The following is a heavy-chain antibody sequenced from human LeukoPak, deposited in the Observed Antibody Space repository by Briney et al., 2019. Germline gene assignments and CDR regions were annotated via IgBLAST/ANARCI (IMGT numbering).Heavy chain of an antibody. CDR1: GFTFSSYA. D-gene: IGHD6-6*01. V-gene: IGHV3-23*01. J-gene: IGHJ4*02. CDR2: ISGSGGST. Sequence: PGGSLRLSCAASGFTFSSYAMSWVRQAPGKGLEWVSAISGSGGSTYYADSVKGRFTISRYNSKNTLYLQMNSLRAEDTAVYYCARRHASSSRGYWGQGTLVTVSS. CDR3: ARRHASSSRGY.